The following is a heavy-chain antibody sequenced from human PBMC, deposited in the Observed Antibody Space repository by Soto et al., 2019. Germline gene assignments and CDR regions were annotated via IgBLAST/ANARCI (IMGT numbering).Heavy chain of an antibody. J-gene: IGHJ6*03. CDR1: GGSISSYY. D-gene: IGHD5-12*01. CDR3: ARVGGYDQPINYYYYYYMDV. Sequence: QVQLQESGPGLVKPSETLSLTCTVSGGSISSYYWSWIRQPPGKGLEWIGYIYYSGSTNYNPSLKSRVTISVDTSKNQFSLKLSSVTAADTAVYYCARVGGYDQPINYYYYYYMDVWGKGTTVTVSS. CDR2: IYYSGST. V-gene: IGHV4-59*01.